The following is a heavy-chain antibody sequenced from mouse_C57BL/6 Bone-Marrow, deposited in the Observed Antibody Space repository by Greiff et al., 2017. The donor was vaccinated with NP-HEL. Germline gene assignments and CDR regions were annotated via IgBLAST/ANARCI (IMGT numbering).Heavy chain of an antibody. J-gene: IGHJ3*01. D-gene: IGHD1-1*01. CDR1: GYTFTDHT. CDR3: ARPYYYGSSPAWFAY. V-gene: IGHV1-78*01. CDR2: IYPRDGST. Sequence: QVQLQQSDAELVKPGASVKISCKVSGYTFTDHTIHWMKQRPEQGLEWIGYIYPRDGSTKYNEKFKGKATLTADKSSSTAYMQLNSLTSEDSAVYFSARPYYYGSSPAWFAYWGKGTLVTVSA.